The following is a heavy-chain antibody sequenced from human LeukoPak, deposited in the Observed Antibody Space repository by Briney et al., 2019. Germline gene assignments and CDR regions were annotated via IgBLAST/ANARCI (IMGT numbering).Heavy chain of an antibody. CDR3: ARPVAGTDYFDY. V-gene: IGHV4-38-2*01. Sequence: PSETLSLTCAVSGYSISSSYYWGWIRQPPGKGLEWIGSIYYSGSTYYNPSLKSRVTISVDTSKNQFSLKLSSVTAVDTAVYYCARPVAGTDYFDYWGQGTLVTVSS. D-gene: IGHD6-19*01. CDR1: GYSISSSYY. CDR2: IYYSGST. J-gene: IGHJ4*02.